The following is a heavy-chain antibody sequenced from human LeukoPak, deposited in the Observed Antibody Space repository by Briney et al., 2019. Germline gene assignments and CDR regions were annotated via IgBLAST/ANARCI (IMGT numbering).Heavy chain of an antibody. V-gene: IGHV3-23*01. D-gene: IGHD6-6*01. CDR1: GFTFSSYA. CDR3: AKGVEYSSSFSLSQRYYFDY. J-gene: IGHJ4*02. Sequence: PGGSLRLSCAASGFTFSSYAMSWVRQAPGKGPERVSAISGSGGSTYYADSVKGRFTISRDNSKNTLYLQMNSLRAEDTAVYYCAKGVEYSSSFSLSQRYYFDYWGQGTLVTVSS. CDR2: ISGSGGST.